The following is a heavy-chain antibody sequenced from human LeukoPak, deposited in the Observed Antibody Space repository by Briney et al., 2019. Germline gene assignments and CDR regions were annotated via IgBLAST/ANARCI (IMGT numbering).Heavy chain of an antibody. D-gene: IGHD3-22*01. V-gene: IGHV3-21*01. CDR2: ISSSSTYI. CDR3: AREGPYSSGYYYFDF. CDR1: GFTFSSYT. Sequence: GGSLRLSCAASGFTFSSYTMHWVRQAPGKGLEWVSSISSSSTYIYSADSVKGRFTISRDSAKNSLYLQMNSLRAEDTAVYYCAREGPYSSGYYYFDFWGQGTLVTVSS. J-gene: IGHJ4*02.